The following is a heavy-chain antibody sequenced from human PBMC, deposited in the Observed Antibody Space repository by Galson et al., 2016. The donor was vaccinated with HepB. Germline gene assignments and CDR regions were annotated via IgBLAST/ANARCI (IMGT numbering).Heavy chain of an antibody. Sequence: SETLSLTCTVSGGSISSFYWSWIRQPAGKGLEWIGYIFSSGSTNYNPSPKSRVTISVDPSKNQFSLKLNSLTAADTAVYYCARQGCTNGVCFGLGRDVWGQGTTVTVSS. CDR1: GGSISSFY. CDR2: IFSSGST. D-gene: IGHD2-8*01. V-gene: IGHV4-59*01. CDR3: ARQGCTNGVCFGLGRDV. J-gene: IGHJ6*02.